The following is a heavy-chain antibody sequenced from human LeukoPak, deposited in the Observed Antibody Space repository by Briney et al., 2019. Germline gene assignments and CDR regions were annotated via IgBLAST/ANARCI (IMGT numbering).Heavy chain of an antibody. Sequence: GGSLRLSCAASGFTFSSYVMSWVRQAPGKGLEWVSAISGSGGSTYYADSVKGRFTISRDNSKNTLYLQMNSLRAEDTAVYYCAKDHGYCSSTSCYGDYWGQGTLVTVSS. D-gene: IGHD2-2*01. CDR1: GFTFSSYV. V-gene: IGHV3-23*01. CDR2: ISGSGGST. CDR3: AKDHGYCSSTSCYGDY. J-gene: IGHJ4*02.